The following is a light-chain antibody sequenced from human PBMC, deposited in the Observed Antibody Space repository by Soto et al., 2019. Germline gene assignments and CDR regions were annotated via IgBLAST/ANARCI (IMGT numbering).Light chain of an antibody. CDR3: QQYGRSPWT. CDR2: GAS. CDR1: QSVSSSY. Sequence: EIVLTQSPGTLFLSPGERATLSCRAGQSVSSSYLARYQQKPGQAPRLLIYGASSRASGIPDRFSGSGSGTDFTLTISRLEPEDFAVYYCQQYGRSPWTFGQGTKVEIK. J-gene: IGKJ1*01. V-gene: IGKV3-20*01.